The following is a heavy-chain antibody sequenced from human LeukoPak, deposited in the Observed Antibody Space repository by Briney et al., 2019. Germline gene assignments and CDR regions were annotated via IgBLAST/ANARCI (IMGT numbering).Heavy chain of an antibody. Sequence: GGSLRLSCAASGFSFSNYAMHWVRQAPGKGLEWVAAISYDGSDKYYADSVKGRFTISGDNSKNTLYLQMNSLRVEDTAVYYCKEVDYWGQGTLVTVSS. V-gene: IGHV3-30*04. CDR2: ISYDGSDK. J-gene: IGHJ4*02. CDR3: KEVDY. CDR1: GFSFSNYA.